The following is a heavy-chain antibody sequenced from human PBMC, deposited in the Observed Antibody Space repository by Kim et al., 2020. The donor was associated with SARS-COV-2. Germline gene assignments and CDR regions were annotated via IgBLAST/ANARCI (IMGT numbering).Heavy chain of an antibody. CDR2: ISGSGGST. D-gene: IGHD3-22*01. CDR3: ASSLQYYYDSSGYLGERWFDP. J-gene: IGHJ5*02. V-gene: IGHV3-23*01. Sequence: GGSLRLSCAASGFTFSSYAMSWVRQAPGKGLEWVSAISGSGGSTYYADSVKGRFTISRDNSKNTLYLQMNSLRAEDTAVYYCASSLQYYYDSSGYLGERWFDPWGQGTLVTVSS. CDR1: GFTFSSYA.